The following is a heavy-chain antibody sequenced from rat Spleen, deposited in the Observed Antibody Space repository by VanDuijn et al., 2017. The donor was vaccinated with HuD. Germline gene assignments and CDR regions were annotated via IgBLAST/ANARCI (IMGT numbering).Heavy chain of an antibody. D-gene: IGHD1-11*01. Sequence: EVQLVETGGGLVQPGRSLKLSCAASGFTFSNYDMAWVRQAPTKGLEWVASISTGGGSTYYPDSVKGRFTISRDNAKSTLYLQMNSLRSEDTATYYCATKGTRATEGIPYWYFDFWGPGTMVTVSS. CDR1: GFTFSNYD. CDR3: ATKGTRATEGIPYWYFDF. J-gene: IGHJ1*01. CDR2: ISTGGGST. V-gene: IGHV5-25*01.